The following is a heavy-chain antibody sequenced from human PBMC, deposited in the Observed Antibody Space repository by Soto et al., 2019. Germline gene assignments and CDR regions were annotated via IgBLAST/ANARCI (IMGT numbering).Heavy chain of an antibody. CDR3: ARGGGSPYHDHEFDY. J-gene: IGHJ4*02. CDR2: IYYRGTT. D-gene: IGHD2-2*01. V-gene: IGHV4-59*01. Sequence: WTWIRKPPGQGPEWIGCIYYRGTTNYNASFNSRVTISVDTSKNQFSLKLTSVTTADTAVYYCARGGGSPYHDHEFDYWGQGTLVTVSS.